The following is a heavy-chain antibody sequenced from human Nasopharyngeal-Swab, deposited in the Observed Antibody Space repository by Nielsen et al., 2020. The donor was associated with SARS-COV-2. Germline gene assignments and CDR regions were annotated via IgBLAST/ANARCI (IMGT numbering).Heavy chain of an antibody. CDR1: GGSISSSSYY. V-gene: IGHV4-39*01. CDR2: IYYSGST. J-gene: IGHJ3*02. D-gene: IGHD2-21*01. CDR3: ARHVALAGWAFDI. Sequence: SETLSLTCTVSGGSISSSSYYWGWIRQPPGKGLEWIGSIYYSGSTYYNPSLKSRVTISVDTSKNQFSLKLSSVTAADTAVYYCARHVALAGWAFDIWGQGTTVTVSS.